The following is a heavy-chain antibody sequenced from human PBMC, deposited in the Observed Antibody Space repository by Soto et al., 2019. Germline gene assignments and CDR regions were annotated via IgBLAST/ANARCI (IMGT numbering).Heavy chain of an antibody. CDR3: ARDLWGYCGTDCYPLDV. CDR2: TSHTGTT. V-gene: IGHV4-59*01. D-gene: IGHD2-21*02. Sequence: PSETLSLTCTVSGVSISSDYWTWIRQSPGKGLEWIAYTSHTGTTDYNPSLKSRVTISLDTSKNQFSLKLSSVTAADTAVYYCARDLWGYCGTDCYPLDVWGQGTTVTVSS. J-gene: IGHJ6*02. CDR1: GVSISSDY.